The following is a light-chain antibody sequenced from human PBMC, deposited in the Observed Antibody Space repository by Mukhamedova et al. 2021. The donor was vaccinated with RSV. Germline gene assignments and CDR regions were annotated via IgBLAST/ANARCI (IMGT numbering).Light chain of an antibody. CDR3: CSYAGSYTL. V-gene: IGLV2-11*01. CDR1: SSDVGGYNY. Sequence: VTISCTGTSSDVGGYNYVSWYQQHPGKAPKLMIYDVSKRPSGVPDRFSGSKSGNTASLTISGLQAEDEADYYCCSYAGSYTLFGG. J-gene: IGLJ2*01. CDR2: DVS.